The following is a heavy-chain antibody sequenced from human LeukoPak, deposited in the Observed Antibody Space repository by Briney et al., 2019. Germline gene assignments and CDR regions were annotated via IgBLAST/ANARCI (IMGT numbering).Heavy chain of an antibody. J-gene: IGHJ4*02. CDR1: GFTVSSNY. CDR3: ARVTYYYVSSGYYYVRYFDY. Sequence: AGGSLRLSCAASGFTVSSNYMSWVRQAPGKGLEWVSVIYSGGSTCYADSVKGRFTISRDNSKNTLYLQMNSLRAEDTAVYYCARVTYYYVSSGYYYVRYFDYWGQGTLVTVSS. V-gene: IGHV3-53*01. D-gene: IGHD3-22*01. CDR2: IYSGGST.